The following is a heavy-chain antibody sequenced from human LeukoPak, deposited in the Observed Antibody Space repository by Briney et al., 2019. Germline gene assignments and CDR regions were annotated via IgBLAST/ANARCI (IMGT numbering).Heavy chain of an antibody. CDR2: ISSSSSYI. CDR1: GFTFSSYS. Sequence: PGGSLRLSCAASGFTFSSYSMNWVRQAPGKGLEWVSSISSSSSYIYYADSVKGRFTISRDNAKNSLYLQMNSLRAEDTAVYYCAKDADSGYGGNSDVFDIWGQGTMVTVSS. D-gene: IGHD4-23*01. J-gene: IGHJ3*02. V-gene: IGHV3-21*01. CDR3: AKDADSGYGGNSDVFDI.